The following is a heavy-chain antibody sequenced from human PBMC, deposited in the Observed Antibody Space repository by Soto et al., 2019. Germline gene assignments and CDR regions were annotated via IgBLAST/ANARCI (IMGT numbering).Heavy chain of an antibody. Sequence: QVQLQQWGAGLLKPSETLSLTCSVYGGSFSGYYWTYIRPPPGKGLEWIGEINHSGSTNYNPSLKSRVTISVDTSKNQFPLKLSSVTAADTAVYYCAKGPLRSWFDPWGQGTLVTVSS. J-gene: IGHJ5*02. CDR2: INHSGST. V-gene: IGHV4-34*01. CDR1: GGSFSGYY. D-gene: IGHD4-17*01. CDR3: AKGPLRSWFDP.